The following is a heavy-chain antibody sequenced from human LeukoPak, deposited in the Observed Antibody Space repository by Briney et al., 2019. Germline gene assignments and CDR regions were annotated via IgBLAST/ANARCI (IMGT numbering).Heavy chain of an antibody. V-gene: IGHV7-4-1*02. D-gene: IGHD3-10*01. CDR1: GYTFISYS. J-gene: IGHJ6*04. CDR3: ARRSMVQHLDV. Sequence: ASVKVSCKASGYTFISYSMNWVRQAPGQGLEWMGWINTNTGNPTYAQGFTGRFVFSLDTSVSTAYLQISSLKAEDTAVYYCARRSMVQHLDVWGKGTTVTVSS. CDR2: INTNTGNP.